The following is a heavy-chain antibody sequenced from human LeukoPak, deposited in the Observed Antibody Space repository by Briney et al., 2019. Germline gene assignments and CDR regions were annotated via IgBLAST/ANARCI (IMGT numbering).Heavy chain of an antibody. V-gene: IGHV4-59*01. Sequence: SETLSLTCTVSGGSISSYYWSWIRQPPGKGLEWIGYIYYSATTNYNPSLKSRVTILVDTSKNQFSLKLSSVTAADTAVYYCARGVYIAAAQYGYWGQGTLVTVSS. D-gene: IGHD6-13*01. CDR1: GGSISSYY. CDR3: ARGVYIAAAQYGY. CDR2: IYYSATT. J-gene: IGHJ4*02.